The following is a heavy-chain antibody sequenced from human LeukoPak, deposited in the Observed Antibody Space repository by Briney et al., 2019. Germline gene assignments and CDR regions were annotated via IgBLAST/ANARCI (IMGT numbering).Heavy chain of an antibody. CDR2: FDPEDGET. Sequence: ASVKVSCKVSGYTLTELSMHWVRQAPGKGLEWMGGFDPEDGETIYAQKFQGRVTITADESTSTAYMELSSLRSEDTAVYYCARQLERRYYYYMDVWGKGTTVTVSS. D-gene: IGHD1-1*01. CDR1: GYTLTELS. V-gene: IGHV1-24*01. CDR3: ARQLERRYYYYMDV. J-gene: IGHJ6*03.